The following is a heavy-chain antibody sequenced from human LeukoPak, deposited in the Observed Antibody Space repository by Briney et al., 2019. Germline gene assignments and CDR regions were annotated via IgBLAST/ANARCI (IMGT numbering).Heavy chain of an antibody. CDR2: IKVDGSEI. CDR3: TRDRQGPRLYEMDI. CDR1: GFTFSMYW. V-gene: IGHV3-7*01. Sequence: GGSLRLSCAASGFTFSMYWMSWVRQAPGKGPEWVANIKVDGSEIYYVDSVKGRFTISRDNAKNSLYLQTNSLRAEDTAVYYCTRDRQGPRLYEMDIWGQGTTVTVSS. J-gene: IGHJ6*02. D-gene: IGHD2-8*01.